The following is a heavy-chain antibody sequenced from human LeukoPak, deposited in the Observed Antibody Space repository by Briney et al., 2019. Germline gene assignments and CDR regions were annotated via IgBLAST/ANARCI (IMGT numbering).Heavy chain of an antibody. Sequence: SETLSLTCTVSGGSISSYYWNWIRQPPGKGLEWIGEINHSGSTNYNPSFKSRVTISVDTSKNQFSLKLSSVTAADTAVYYCARQTGSGLFILPGGQGTLVTVSS. CDR2: INHSGST. CDR3: ARQTGSGLFILP. D-gene: IGHD3/OR15-3a*01. CDR1: GGSISSYY. V-gene: IGHV4-34*01. J-gene: IGHJ4*02.